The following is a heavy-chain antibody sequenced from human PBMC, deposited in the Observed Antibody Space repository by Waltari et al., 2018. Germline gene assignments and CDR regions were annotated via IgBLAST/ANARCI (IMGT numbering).Heavy chain of an antibody. V-gene: IGHV1-2*02. Sequence: QVQLVQSGAEVKKPGASVKVSCKASGYTFTGYYMHWVRQAPGQGLEWMGWINPTSGGTNYAQKVQGRVTMTRDTSISTAYMELSRLRSDDTAVYYCARGEYSSSSGLGDWGQGTLVTVSS. CDR1: GYTFTGYY. CDR3: ARGEYSSSSGLGD. CDR2: INPTSGGT. J-gene: IGHJ4*02. D-gene: IGHD6-6*01.